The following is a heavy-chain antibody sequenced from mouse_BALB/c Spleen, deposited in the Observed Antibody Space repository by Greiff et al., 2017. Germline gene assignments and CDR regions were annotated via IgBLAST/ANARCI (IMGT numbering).Heavy chain of an antibody. V-gene: IGHV7-3*02. CDR2: IRNKANGYTT. CDR1: GFTFTDYY. CDR3: ARDYDGYYHNAMDY. D-gene: IGHD2-3*01. J-gene: IGHJ4*01. Sequence: EVKLVESGGGLVQPGGSLRLSCATSGFTFTDYYMSWVRQPPGKALEWLGFIRNKANGYTTEYSASVKGRFTISRDNSQSILYLQMNTLRAEDSATYYCARDYDGYYHNAMDYWGQGTSVTVSS.